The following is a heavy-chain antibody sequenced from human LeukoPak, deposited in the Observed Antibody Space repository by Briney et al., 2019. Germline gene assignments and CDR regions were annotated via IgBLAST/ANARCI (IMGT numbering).Heavy chain of an antibody. CDR3: AVGLDIAMPGKVPTG. CDR2: LDPKSGGT. J-gene: IGHJ4*02. V-gene: IGHV1-2*02. CDR1: RYTFTTYF. Sequence: AASVKVSCKTSRYTFTTYFIHWVRQAPGQGPEWMGWLDPKSGGTKYAQRFQGRVTMTWDTSISTAYMDLARLRSDDTAVYYCAVGLDIAMPGKVPTGWGQGTLVTVSS. D-gene: IGHD6-19*01.